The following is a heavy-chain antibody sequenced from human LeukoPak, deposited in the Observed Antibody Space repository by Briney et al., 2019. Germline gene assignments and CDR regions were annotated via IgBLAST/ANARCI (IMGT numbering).Heavy chain of an antibody. D-gene: IGHD3-10*01. J-gene: IGHJ5*02. CDR1: GGSISSYY. V-gene: IGHV4-59*01. Sequence: SETLYLTCTVSGGSISSYYWSWIRQPPGKGLEWIGYIYYSGSTNYNPSLKSRGTISVDTSKNQFSLKLSSVTAADTAVYYCARDSGTTGEVKFDPWGQGILVTVSS. CDR3: ARDSGTTGEVKFDP. CDR2: IYYSGST.